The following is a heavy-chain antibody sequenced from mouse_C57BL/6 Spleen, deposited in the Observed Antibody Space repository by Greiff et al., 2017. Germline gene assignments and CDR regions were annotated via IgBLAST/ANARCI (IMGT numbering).Heavy chain of an antibody. V-gene: IGHV1-81*01. D-gene: IGHD3-2*02. J-gene: IGHJ2*01. CDR2: IYPRSGNT. CDR3: ATDSSGYERPYYFDY. Sequence: VQVVESGAELARPGASVKLSCKASGYTFTSYGISWVKQRTGQGLEWIGEIYPRSGNTYYNEKFKGKATLTADKSSSTAYMELRSLTSEDSAVYFCATDSSGYERPYYFDYWGQGTTLTVSS. CDR1: GYTFTSYG.